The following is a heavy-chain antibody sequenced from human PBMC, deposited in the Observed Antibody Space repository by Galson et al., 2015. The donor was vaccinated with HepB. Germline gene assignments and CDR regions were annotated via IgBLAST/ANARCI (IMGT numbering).Heavy chain of an antibody. CDR2: TYYRSKWYS. V-gene: IGHV6-1*01. J-gene: IGHJ6*02. CDR1: GDSVSTKSAA. Sequence: CAISGDSVSTKSAAWNWIRQSPSRGLEWLGRTYYRSKWYSDYALSVKSRITINPDTSKNQFSLHLNSVTPEDTGVYYCARVFRANDRYYGLDVWGQGTTVTVSS. CDR3: ARVFRANDRYYGLDV. D-gene: IGHD3-10*01.